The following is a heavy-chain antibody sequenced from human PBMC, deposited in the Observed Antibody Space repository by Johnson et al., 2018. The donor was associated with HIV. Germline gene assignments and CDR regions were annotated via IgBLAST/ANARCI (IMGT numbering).Heavy chain of an antibody. CDR2: ISWNSGSK. V-gene: IGHV3-9*01. J-gene: IGHJ3*02. CDR1: GFIFNEYA. D-gene: IGHD3-10*01. CDR3: ARGGFGEWAAFDI. Sequence: VQLVESGGGVVRPGGSLRVSCAASGFIFNEYAMHWVRQAPGKGLEWVSGISWNSGSKGYVDSVKGRFTISRDNAQNSLFLQMNSLRPEDTAVYYCARGGFGEWAAFDIWGQGTMVTVSS.